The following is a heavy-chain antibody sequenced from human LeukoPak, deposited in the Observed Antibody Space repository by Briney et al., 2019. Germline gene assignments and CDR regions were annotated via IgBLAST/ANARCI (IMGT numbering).Heavy chain of an antibody. V-gene: IGHV4-34*01. CDR2: INHSGST. CDR1: GGSFSGYY. CDR3: ARGRPNYSASPGTLFDI. Sequence: SETLSLTCAVYGGSFSGYYWSWIRQPPGKGLEWIGEINHSGSTNYNPSLKSRVTISVDTSKNQFSLKLSSVTAADTAVYYCARGRPNYSASPGTLFDIWGQGTMVTVSS. D-gene: IGHD1-26*01. J-gene: IGHJ3*02.